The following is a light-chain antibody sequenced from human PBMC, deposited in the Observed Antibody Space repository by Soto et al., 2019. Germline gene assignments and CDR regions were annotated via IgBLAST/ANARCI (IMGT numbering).Light chain of an antibody. J-gene: IGKJ4*01. Sequence: EIVLTQSPATLSLSPGERATLSCRASQSVSNDLVWYHQKPGQAPRVLIYSASNRATGIPARFSGSGSEPDFTLTISSLKPEDFAVYHCQQRTNWPPTFGGGTKVEMK. CDR1: QSVSND. CDR3: QQRTNWPPT. V-gene: IGKV3-11*01. CDR2: SAS.